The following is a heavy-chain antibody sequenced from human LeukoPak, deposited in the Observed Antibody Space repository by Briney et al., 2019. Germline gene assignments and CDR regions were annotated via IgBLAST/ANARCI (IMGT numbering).Heavy chain of an antibody. J-gene: IGHJ4*02. D-gene: IGHD6-19*01. CDR1: GASISSSSYF. CDR2: FYYSGST. CDR3: AGQAYGSGWYPFFDH. V-gene: IGHV4-39*01. Sequence: SETLSLTCTVSGASISSSSYFWGWIRQPPGKGLEWIVSFYYSGSTYYNPSFKSRVTISVDTSKNQFSLKLSSVTAADTSVYSCAGQAYGSGWYPFFDHWGQGALVTVSS.